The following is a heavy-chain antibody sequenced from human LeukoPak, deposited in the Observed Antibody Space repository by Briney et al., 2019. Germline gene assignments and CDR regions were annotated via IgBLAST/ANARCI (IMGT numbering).Heavy chain of an antibody. J-gene: IGHJ4*02. Sequence: GGSLRLSCVASGFTFSGYWMSWVRQAPGKGLEWVANINEDGIVKHYVDSVKGRFTISRDNAKNSVFLQMNSLRDEDTALYYCATSDDSSGSDWGQGTLVTVSS. CDR1: GFTFSGYW. CDR2: INEDGIVK. D-gene: IGHD3-22*01. V-gene: IGHV3-7*01. CDR3: ATSDDSSGSD.